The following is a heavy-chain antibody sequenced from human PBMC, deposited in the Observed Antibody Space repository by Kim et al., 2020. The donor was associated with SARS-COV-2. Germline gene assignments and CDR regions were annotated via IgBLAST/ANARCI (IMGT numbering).Heavy chain of an antibody. CDR1: GGSFSGYY. CDR3: ARSLGDCSGGSCGNDY. D-gene: IGHD2-15*01. J-gene: IGHJ4*02. Sequence: SQTLSLTCAVYGGSFSGYYRSWIRQPPGKGLEWIGEINHSGSTNYNPSLKSRVTISVDTSKNQFSLKLSSVTAADTAVYYCARSLGDCSGGSCGNDYWGQGTLVTVSS. CDR2: INHSGST. V-gene: IGHV4-34*01.